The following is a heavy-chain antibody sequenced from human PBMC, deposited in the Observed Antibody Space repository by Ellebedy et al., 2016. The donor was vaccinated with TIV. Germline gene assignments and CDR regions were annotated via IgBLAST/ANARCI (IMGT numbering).Heavy chain of an antibody. D-gene: IGHD6-13*01. J-gene: IGHJ4*02. CDR3: AREQLVRGYDY. CDR2: IYYSGST. Sequence: SETLSLXXTVSGGSVSSGSYYWSWIRQPPGKGLEWIGYIYYSGSTNYNPSLKSRVTISVDTSKNQFSLKLSSVTAADTAVYYCAREQLVRGYDYWGQGTLVTVSS. V-gene: IGHV4-61*01. CDR1: GGSVSSGSYY.